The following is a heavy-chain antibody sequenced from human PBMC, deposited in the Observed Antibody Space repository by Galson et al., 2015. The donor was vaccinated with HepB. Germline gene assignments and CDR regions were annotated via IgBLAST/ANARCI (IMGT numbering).Heavy chain of an antibody. CDR2: IWKDGTNK. V-gene: IGHV3-33*01. Sequence: LRLSCAASGFTFSNYGMHWVRQAPGKGLEWVALIWKDGTNKYYADSVRGRFSISRDNSKNVLYLQMSSLRDEDTAIYFCAREDRNTFIVSFDYWGQGARVTVSS. CDR1: GFTFSNYG. CDR3: AREDRNTFIVSFDY. J-gene: IGHJ4*02. D-gene: IGHD2-15*01.